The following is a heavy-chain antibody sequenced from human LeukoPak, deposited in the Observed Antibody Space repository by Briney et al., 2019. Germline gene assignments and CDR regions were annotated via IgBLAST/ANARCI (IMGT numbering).Heavy chain of an antibody. CDR2: IYQSGPT. J-gene: IGHJ3*02. CDR3: ARVGLLVRAFDT. CDR1: GGSISSNNW. Sequence: SGTLSLTCAVSGGSISSNNWWSWVRQPPGKGLEWIGEIYQSGPTNNNPSLKSRVTMSVDKSNNQFSLKLSSVTAADTAVYYCARVGLLVRAFDTWGQGTMVTVSS. V-gene: IGHV4-4*02. D-gene: IGHD6-13*01.